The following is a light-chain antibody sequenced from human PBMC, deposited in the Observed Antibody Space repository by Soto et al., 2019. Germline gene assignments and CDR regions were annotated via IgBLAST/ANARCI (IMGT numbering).Light chain of an antibody. CDR1: SSDVGGHNH. V-gene: IGLV2-8*01. CDR2: EVS. J-gene: IGLJ2*01. Sequence: QSVLTQPPSASGSPGQSVTISCTGSSSDVGGHNHVSWYQQHPGKAPKLMIYEVSKRPSGVPDRFSGSKSVNTASLTVSGLHAEDEADYYCSSYAGSMNLIFGGGTKLTVL. CDR3: SSYAGSMNLI.